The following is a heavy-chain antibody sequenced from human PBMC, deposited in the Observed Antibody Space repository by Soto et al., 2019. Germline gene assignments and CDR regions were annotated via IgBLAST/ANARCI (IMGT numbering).Heavy chain of an antibody. CDR1: GYDFNTNW. V-gene: IGHV5-51*01. CDR2: MYPGDSDT. Sequence: PGESLKISCRGSGYDFNTNWFGWVRQLPGRVLEWVGIMYPGDSDTRYNPSLQGHVTLSVDVTVSTAFLQWRSLETSDTGMYFCARLPRDCNKTSCYYADHWGQGXQVTVYS. J-gene: IGHJ4*02. CDR3: ARLPRDCNKTSCYYADH. D-gene: IGHD3-3*01.